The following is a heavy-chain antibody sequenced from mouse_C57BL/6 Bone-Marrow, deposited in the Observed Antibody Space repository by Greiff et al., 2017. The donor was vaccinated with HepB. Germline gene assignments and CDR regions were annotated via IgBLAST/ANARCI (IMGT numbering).Heavy chain of an antibody. J-gene: IGHJ4*01. V-gene: IGHV1-64*01. D-gene: IGHD3-2*02. CDR3: ARNRSSGRYYYAMDY. CDR1: GYTFTSYW. CDR2: IHPNSGST. Sequence: QVHVKQPGAELVKPGASVKLSCKASGYTFTSYWMHWVKQRPGQGLEWIGMIHPNSGSTNYNEKFKSKATLTVDKSSSTAYMQLSSLTSEDSAVYYCARNRSSGRYYYAMDYWGQGTSVTVSS.